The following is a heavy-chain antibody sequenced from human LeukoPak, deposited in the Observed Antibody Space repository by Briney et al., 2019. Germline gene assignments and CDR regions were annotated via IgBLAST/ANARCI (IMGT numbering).Heavy chain of an antibody. D-gene: IGHD5-18*01. CDR1: GFTFSRYW. CDR3: ARDRGAMVPDAFDI. Sequence: GGSLRLSCAASGFTFSRYWMSWVRQAPGKGLEWVANIKQDGSEKDYVDSVKGRFTISRDNAKNSLYLQMNSLRAEDTAVYYCARDRGAMVPDAFDIWGQGTMVTVSS. V-gene: IGHV3-7*03. CDR2: IKQDGSEK. J-gene: IGHJ3*02.